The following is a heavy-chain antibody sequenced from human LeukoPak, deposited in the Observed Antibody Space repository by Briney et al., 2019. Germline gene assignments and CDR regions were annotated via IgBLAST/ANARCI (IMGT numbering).Heavy chain of an antibody. D-gene: IGHD3-10*01. Sequence: SETLSLTCTVSGGSISSGSYYWSWIRQPAGKELEWIGRIYTSGSTNYNPSLKSRVTVSIDTSKNQFSLMLTSVTAADTAVYYCARHRITLVRGVIARYNWFDPWGQGTLVTVSS. V-gene: IGHV4-61*02. J-gene: IGHJ5*02. CDR3: ARHRITLVRGVIARYNWFDP. CDR1: GGSISSGSYY. CDR2: IYTSGST.